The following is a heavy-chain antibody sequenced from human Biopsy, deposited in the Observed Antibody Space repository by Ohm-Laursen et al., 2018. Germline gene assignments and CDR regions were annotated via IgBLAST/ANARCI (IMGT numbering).Heavy chain of an antibody. CDR3: ARDLYDFCGGCPFDP. CDR2: IHGDFGI. V-gene: IGHV3-53*01. J-gene: IGHJ5*02. CDR1: EFTVSSNY. D-gene: IGHD3-3*01. Sequence: SLRLSCTASEFTVSSNYMAWVRQAPGKGLEWVSIIHGDFGIYYADSVKGRFTISRDNSKNTLYLQMNSLRAEDTAMYYCARDLYDFCGGCPFDPWGQGTLVTVSP.